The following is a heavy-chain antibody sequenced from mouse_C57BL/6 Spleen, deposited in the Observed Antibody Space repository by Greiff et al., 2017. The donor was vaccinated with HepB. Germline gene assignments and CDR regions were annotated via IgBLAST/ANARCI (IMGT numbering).Heavy chain of an antibody. CDR3: ASQDYYGSRGDWDFDG. Sequence: VQLQQSGPVLVKPGPSVKISCKASGFTFTDYYMHWVKQSHGKSLEWIGLVYPYNGGTSYNQKFKGKATLTVDTSSSTAYMELNSLTSEDSAVYYCASQDYYGSRGDWDFDGWGTGTTVTVSS. J-gene: IGHJ1*03. CDR1: GFTFTDYY. D-gene: IGHD1-1*01. V-gene: IGHV1-36*01. CDR2: VYPYNGGT.